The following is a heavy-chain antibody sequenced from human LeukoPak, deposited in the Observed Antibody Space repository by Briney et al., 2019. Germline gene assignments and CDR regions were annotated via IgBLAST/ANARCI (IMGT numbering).Heavy chain of an antibody. CDR2: ISSSGSTI. J-gene: IGHJ4*02. D-gene: IGHD5-18*01. Sequence: GGSLRLSCAASGFTFSSYEMNWDRQAPGKGLEWVSYISSSGSTIYYADSVKGRFTISRDNAKNSLYLQMNSLRAEDTAVYYCASLEDTAMVSGYWGQGTLVTVSS. CDR3: ASLEDTAMVSGY. CDR1: GFTFSSYE. V-gene: IGHV3-48*03.